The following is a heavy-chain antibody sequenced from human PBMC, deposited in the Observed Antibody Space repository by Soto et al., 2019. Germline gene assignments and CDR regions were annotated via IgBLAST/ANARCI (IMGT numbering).Heavy chain of an antibody. D-gene: IGHD3-22*01. V-gene: IGHV4-59*01. Sequence: QVQLQESGPGLVKPSETLSLTCTVSGGSISSYYWSWIRQPPGKGLEWIGYIYYSGSTNYNPSLKSRVTISVDTSKNQFSLRLSSVTAADTAVYYCASVIRRYYDVQRCRRARSWYFDLWGRGTLVTVSS. J-gene: IGHJ2*01. CDR3: ASVIRRYYDVQRCRRARSWYFDL. CDR2: IYYSGST. CDR1: GGSISSYY.